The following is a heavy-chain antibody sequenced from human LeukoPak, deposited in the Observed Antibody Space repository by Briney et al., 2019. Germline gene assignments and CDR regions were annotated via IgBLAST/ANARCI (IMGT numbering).Heavy chain of an antibody. CDR3: ASGDLGYCSSTSCPTRGNAFDI. CDR1: GYTFITYA. Sequence: ASVKVSCKASGYTFITYAMHWVRQAPGQRLEWMGLINAGNGNTKYSQKFQGRVTITWDTSASTAYLELSNLRSEDTSIYYCASGDLGYCSSTSCPTRGNAFDIWGQGTMVTVSS. CDR2: INAGNGNT. V-gene: IGHV1-3*01. J-gene: IGHJ3*02. D-gene: IGHD2-2*01.